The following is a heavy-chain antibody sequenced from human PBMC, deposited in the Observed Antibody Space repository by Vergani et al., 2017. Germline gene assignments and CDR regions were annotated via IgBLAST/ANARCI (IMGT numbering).Heavy chain of an antibody. Sequence: QVQLVESGGGVVQPGGSLRLSCAASGFTFSSYGMHWVRQAPGKGLEWVAFIRYDGSNKYYTDSVKGRITISRDNSKNTLYLQMNSLRAEDTAVYYCAKDPDYGSGSYRPYDYWGQGTLVTGSS. CDR1: GFTFSSYG. V-gene: IGHV3-30*02. CDR2: IRYDGSNK. J-gene: IGHJ4*03. D-gene: IGHD3-10*01. CDR3: AKDPDYGSGSYRPYDY.